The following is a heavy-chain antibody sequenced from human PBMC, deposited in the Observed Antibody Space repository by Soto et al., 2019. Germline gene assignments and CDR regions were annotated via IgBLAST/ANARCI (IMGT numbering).Heavy chain of an antibody. Sequence: EMQLLESGGGLVQPGGSLKLSCAASGFTFSNYVMSWVRQAPGKGLEWVSTISGRGGNTYYADSVKGRFTISRDNSRNTLYLQMDSLRVEDSAVYSCAKAGCSGGTCYLYYFDYWGQGALVTVSS. CDR1: GFTFSNYV. D-gene: IGHD2-15*01. CDR3: AKAGCSGGTCYLYYFDY. V-gene: IGHV3-23*01. J-gene: IGHJ4*02. CDR2: ISGRGGNT.